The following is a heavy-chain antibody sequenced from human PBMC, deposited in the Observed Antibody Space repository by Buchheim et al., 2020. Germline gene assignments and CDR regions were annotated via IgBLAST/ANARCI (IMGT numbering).Heavy chain of an antibody. Sequence: QVQLQESGPGLVKPSQTLSLTCTVSGGSISSGDYYWSWIRQPPGKGLEWIGYIYYSGSTYYNPSLKSRVTISVDTSKNQFSLKLSSVTAADTAVYCCARAVRGGKGVWYYCYGMDVWGQGTT. J-gene: IGHJ6*02. CDR1: GGSISSGDYY. D-gene: IGHD3-16*01. V-gene: IGHV4-30-4*01. CDR3: ARAVRGGKGVWYYCYGMDV. CDR2: IYYSGST.